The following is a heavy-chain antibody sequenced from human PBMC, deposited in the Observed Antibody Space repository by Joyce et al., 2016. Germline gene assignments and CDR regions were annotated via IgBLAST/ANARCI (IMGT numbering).Heavy chain of an antibody. CDR2: ISYDGKNT. CDR3: ARDGPKTTWDPGYYFDF. Sequence: QVKLVESGGGVVQPGRSLRLSCAASGFTFSGHSMHCVRQATGKGLDWGAIISYDGKNTYYGDSMKGRFTISRDNSKNTVYLQVDSLRTEDTAVYYCARDGPKTTWDPGYYFDFWGQGTLVTVSS. D-gene: IGHD1-14*01. V-gene: IGHV3-30*04. J-gene: IGHJ4*02. CDR1: GFTFSGHS.